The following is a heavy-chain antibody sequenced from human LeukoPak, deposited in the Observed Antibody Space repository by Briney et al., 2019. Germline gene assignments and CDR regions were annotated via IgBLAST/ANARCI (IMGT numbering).Heavy chain of an antibody. D-gene: IGHD3-10*01. CDR3: ARVRSEGSGRFWYYYMDV. CDR2: IYYRGNS. Sequence: PSETLSLTCTVSGGSISSYYWSWIRQPPGKGLEWIGYIYYRGNSNYNPSLKSRVTISEDTSKNQFSLKLTSVTAADTAVYYCARVRSEGSGRFWYYYMDVWGKGTTVTISS. CDR1: GGSISSYY. V-gene: IGHV4-59*01. J-gene: IGHJ6*03.